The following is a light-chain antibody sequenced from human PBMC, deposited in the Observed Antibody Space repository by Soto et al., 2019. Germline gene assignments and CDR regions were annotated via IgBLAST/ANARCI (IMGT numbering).Light chain of an antibody. CDR1: QSVSST. Sequence: EIVLTQSPGTLSLSPREGATLSCRASQSVSSTKLAWYQQKPGQAPRLLIYGASTRATGISARFSGGGSGTEFTLTISSLQSGDSAVYYCQQYNSWPPRYTFGQGTRLETK. CDR3: QQYNSWPPRYT. V-gene: IGKV3-15*01. J-gene: IGKJ5*01. CDR2: GAS.